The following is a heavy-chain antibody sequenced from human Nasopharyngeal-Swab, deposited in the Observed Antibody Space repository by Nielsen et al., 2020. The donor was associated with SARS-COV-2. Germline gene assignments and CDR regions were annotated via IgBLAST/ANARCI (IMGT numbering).Heavy chain of an antibody. D-gene: IGHD3-10*01. J-gene: IGHJ4*02. CDR3: ARDPGRGFDY. CDR2: IYYSGST. Sequence: RQAPGKGLEWIGYIYYSGSTYYNPSLKSRVTISVDTSKNQFSLKLSSVTAADTAVYYCARDPGRGFDYWGQGTLVTVSS. V-gene: IGHV4-30-4*01.